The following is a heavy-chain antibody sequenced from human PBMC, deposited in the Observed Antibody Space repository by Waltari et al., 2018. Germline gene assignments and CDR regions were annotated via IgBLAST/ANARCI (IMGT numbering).Heavy chain of an antibody. CDR2: IYSSGTT. D-gene: IGHD6-13*01. J-gene: IGHJ4*02. Sequence: QVQLQESGPGLVKASETLSLPCIVSGGSISGSYWGWIRQPPGKGLEWIGYIYSSGTTHYAPSLKSRVTISLDTPKNQFSLKLSSVTAADTAVYYCARQGGTGYSSSWVDYWGQGTLVTVSS. CDR3: ARQGGTGYSSSWVDY. CDR1: GGSISGSY. V-gene: IGHV4-4*09.